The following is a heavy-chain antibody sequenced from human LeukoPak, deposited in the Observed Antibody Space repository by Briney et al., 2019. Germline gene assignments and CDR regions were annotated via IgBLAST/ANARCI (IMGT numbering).Heavy chain of an antibody. CDR2: ISSSGSTI. V-gene: IGHV3-48*04. D-gene: IGHD6-13*01. Sequence: GGSLRLSCAASGFTLSTYSLNWVRQAPGKGLEWVSYISSSGSTISYADSVKGRFTISRDNAKNSLYLQMNSLRAEDTAVYYCARAEAAGVTMDVWGKGTTVTVSS. J-gene: IGHJ6*03. CDR1: GFTLSTYS. CDR3: ARAEAAGVTMDV.